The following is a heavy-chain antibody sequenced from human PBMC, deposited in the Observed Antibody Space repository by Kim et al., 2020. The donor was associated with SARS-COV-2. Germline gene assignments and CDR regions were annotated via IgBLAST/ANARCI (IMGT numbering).Heavy chain of an antibody. V-gene: IGHV1-69*01. Sequence: YAQKFQGRVTITADESTSTAYMELSSLRSEDTAVYYCARDQVDTAMVLDYWGQGTLVTVSS. J-gene: IGHJ4*02. D-gene: IGHD5-18*01. CDR3: ARDQVDTAMVLDY.